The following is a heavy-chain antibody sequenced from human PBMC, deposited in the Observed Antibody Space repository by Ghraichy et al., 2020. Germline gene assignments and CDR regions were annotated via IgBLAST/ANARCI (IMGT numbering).Heavy chain of an antibody. CDR2: IYHSGST. CDR1: GGSISSGGYS. CDR3: ARAVLLWFGEFDHYFDH. Sequence: SQTLSLTCAVSGGSISSGGYSWSWIRQPPGKGLEWIGYIYHSGSTYYNPSLKSRVTISVDRSKNQFSLKLSSVTAADTAVYYCARAVLLWFGEFDHYFDHWGHGPLVTISP. V-gene: IGHV4-30-2*01. D-gene: IGHD3-10*01. J-gene: IGHJ4*01.